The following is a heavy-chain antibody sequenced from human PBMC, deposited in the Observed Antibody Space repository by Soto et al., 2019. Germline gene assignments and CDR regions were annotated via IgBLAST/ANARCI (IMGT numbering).Heavy chain of an antibody. CDR3: AAKMPAAASPFDY. D-gene: IGHD6-13*01. CDR1: GFSFNTYG. CDR2: IWPDGSTK. V-gene: IGHV3-33*01. J-gene: IGHJ4*02. Sequence: GGSLRLSCAASGFSFNTYGMHWVRQAPGKGLEWVAVIWPDGSTKYYADSVKGRFTISRDSSKNTLYLQMNSLRAEDSALYYCAAKMPAAASPFDYWGQGTLVTVSS.